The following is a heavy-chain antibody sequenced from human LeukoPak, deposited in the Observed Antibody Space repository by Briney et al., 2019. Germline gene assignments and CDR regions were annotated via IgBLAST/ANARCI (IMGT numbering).Heavy chain of an antibody. CDR3: ARVRSFLDWYFDL. CDR2: IYHIGSP. J-gene: IGHJ2*01. CDR1: GGSVSSGTSY. V-gene: IGHV4-61*01. D-gene: IGHD2/OR15-2a*01. Sequence: PSDTLSLTCTVSGGSVSSGTSYWSWIRQPPGKGLEWIGYIYHIGSPTYNSSLKSRVTMSVDTSKNQFSLKLSSVTAADTAVYFCARVRSFLDWYFDLWGRGTLVTVSS.